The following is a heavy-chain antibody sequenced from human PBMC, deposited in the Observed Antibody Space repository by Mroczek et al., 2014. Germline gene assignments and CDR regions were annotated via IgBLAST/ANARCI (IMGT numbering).Heavy chain of an antibody. CDR1: GFTFSSYG. D-gene: IGHD3-22*01. CDR2: IWYDGSNK. Sequence: ESGGGVVQPGRSLRLSCAASGFTFSSYGMHWVRQAPGKGLEWVAVIWYDGSNKYYADSVKGRFTISGDNSKNTLYLQMNSLRAEDTAAYYCARDTRINYDREDAFDIWGQGTMVTVSS. V-gene: IGHV3-33*01. CDR3: ARDTRINYDREDAFDI. J-gene: IGHJ3*02.